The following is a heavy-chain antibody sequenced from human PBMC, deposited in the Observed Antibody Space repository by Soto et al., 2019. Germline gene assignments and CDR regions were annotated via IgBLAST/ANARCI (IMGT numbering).Heavy chain of an antibody. CDR3: ATIPLFCSSTSCYKYDY. V-gene: IGHV1-24*01. CDR1: GYTLTELS. Sequence: ASVKVSCKVSGYTLTELSMHWVRQAPGKGLEWMGGFDPEDGETIYAQKFQGRVTMTEDTSTDTAYMELSSLRSEDTAVYYCATIPLFCSSTSCYKYDYWGQGTLVTVSS. CDR2: FDPEDGET. J-gene: IGHJ4*02. D-gene: IGHD2-2*02.